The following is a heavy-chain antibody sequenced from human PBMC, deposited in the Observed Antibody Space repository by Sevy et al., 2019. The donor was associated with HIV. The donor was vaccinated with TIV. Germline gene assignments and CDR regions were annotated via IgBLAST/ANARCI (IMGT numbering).Heavy chain of an antibody. CDR3: AIEQITGAKPDYFDY. CDR1: GFTFSNYW. CDR2: INQDGGEK. D-gene: IGHD1-7*01. V-gene: IGHV3-7*01. Sequence: GGSLRLSCAVSGFTFSNYWMSWVRRAPGKGLECVANINQDGGEKYYLDSVKGRFFVSRDNAKNSLYLQMDSLRAEDTAVYYCAIEQITGAKPDYFDYWGQGTLVTVSS. J-gene: IGHJ4*02.